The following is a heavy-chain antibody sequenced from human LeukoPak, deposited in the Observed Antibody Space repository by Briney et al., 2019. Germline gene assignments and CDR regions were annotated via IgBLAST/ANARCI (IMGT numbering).Heavy chain of an antibody. D-gene: IGHD3-9*01. V-gene: IGHV1-24*01. Sequence: ASVKVSCKVSGYTLTELSMHWVRQAPGKGLEGMGGFDPEDGETIYAQKFQGRVTMTEDTSTDTAYMELSSLRSEDTAVYYCATGPSLRYFDWFSFWGQGTLVTVSS. CDR3: ATGPSLRYFDWFSF. J-gene: IGHJ4*02. CDR1: GYTLTELS. CDR2: FDPEDGET.